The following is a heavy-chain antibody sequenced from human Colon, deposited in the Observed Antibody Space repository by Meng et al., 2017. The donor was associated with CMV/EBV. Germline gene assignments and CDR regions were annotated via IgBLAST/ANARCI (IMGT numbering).Heavy chain of an antibody. J-gene: IGHJ4*02. V-gene: IGHV1-2*02. Sequence: QVQLVQSGDAVKKPGASVQGSCKASGYTFSDYHIHWVRQAPGQGLEWMGWINSNSGATDYAQKFQGRLTMTRDTSITTVYMELSSLRSDDTAVYYCARDPSGSRVPFDYWGQGSLVTVSS. CDR3: ARDPSGSRVPFDY. CDR1: GYTFSDYH. CDR2: INSNSGAT. D-gene: IGHD1-26*01.